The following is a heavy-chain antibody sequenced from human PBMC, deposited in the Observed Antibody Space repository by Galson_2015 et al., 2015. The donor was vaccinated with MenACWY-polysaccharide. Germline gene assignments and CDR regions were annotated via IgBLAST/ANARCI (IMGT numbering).Heavy chain of an antibody. D-gene: IGHD3-22*01. CDR2: IKSDGSST. CDR1: GFTFSTYW. V-gene: IGHV3-74*01. J-gene: IGHJ4*02. Sequence: SLRLSCAASGFTFSTYWMHWVRQAPGKGLVWVSRIKSDGSSTNYADSVKGRFTISRDNAKNTLYLQMNSLRADDTAIYSCATHPKGTDSRWYDYWGQGTLVTVSS. CDR3: ATHPKGTDSRWYDY.